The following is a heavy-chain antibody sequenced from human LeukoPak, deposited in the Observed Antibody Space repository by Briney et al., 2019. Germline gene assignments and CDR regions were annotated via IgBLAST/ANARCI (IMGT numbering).Heavy chain of an antibody. CDR2: IYPGDSDT. J-gene: IGHJ4*02. Sequence: GESLKISCKGSGYSFTSYWIGWVRQMPGKGLEWMGIIYPGDSDTRYSPSFQGQVTITADKSISTAYLQWSSLKASDTALYYCVRGTTVTTLDYWGQGTLVTVSS. V-gene: IGHV5-51*01. CDR1: GYSFTSYW. CDR3: VRGTTVTTLDY. D-gene: IGHD4-17*01.